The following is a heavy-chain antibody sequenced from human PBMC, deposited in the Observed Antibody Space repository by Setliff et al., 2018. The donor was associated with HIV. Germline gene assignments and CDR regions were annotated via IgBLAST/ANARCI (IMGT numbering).Heavy chain of an antibody. CDR2: INHSGST. Sequence: PSETLSLTCAVYGGSFSGYYWSWIRQPPGKGLEWIGEINHSGSTNYKPSLKSRVTISVDTSKNQFSLKLSSVTAADTALYFCARVPVLPAPRFDYWGQGTLVTVSS. V-gene: IGHV4-34*01. D-gene: IGHD2-2*01. CDR3: ARVPVLPAPRFDY. CDR1: GGSFSGYY. J-gene: IGHJ4*02.